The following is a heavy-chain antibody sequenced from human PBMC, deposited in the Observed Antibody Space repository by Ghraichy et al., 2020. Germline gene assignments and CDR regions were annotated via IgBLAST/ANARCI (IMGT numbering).Heavy chain of an antibody. V-gene: IGHV3-30*03. J-gene: IGHJ4*02. Sequence: GESLNISCAASGFTFSTYGMHWVRQAPGKGLEWVALISFDGTNEYYADSVKGRFTISRDNSKNTLYLQMNSLRAEDTAVYYCARNLEYCTGGRCYCDYWGQGTLVSVSS. CDR3: ARNLEYCTGGRCYCDY. D-gene: IGHD2-8*02. CDR1: GFTFSTYG. CDR2: ISFDGTNE.